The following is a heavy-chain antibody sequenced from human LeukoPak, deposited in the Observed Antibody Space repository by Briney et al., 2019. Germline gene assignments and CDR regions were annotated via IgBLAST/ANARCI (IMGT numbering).Heavy chain of an antibody. CDR1: GFTFSSYG. Sequence: PGGSLRLSCAASGFTFSSYGMHWVRQAPGKGLEWVAFIRYDGSNKYYADSVKGRFTISRDNSKNTLYLQMNSLRAEDTAVYYCARSSFGVVSPYYFDYWGQGTLVTVSS. J-gene: IGHJ4*02. CDR2: IRYDGSNK. V-gene: IGHV3-30*02. D-gene: IGHD3-3*01. CDR3: ARSSFGVVSPYYFDY.